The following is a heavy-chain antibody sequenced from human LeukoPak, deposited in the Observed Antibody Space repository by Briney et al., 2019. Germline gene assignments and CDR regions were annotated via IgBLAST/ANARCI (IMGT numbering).Heavy chain of an antibody. J-gene: IGHJ3*02. CDR2: IYHSGST. V-gene: IGHV4-4*02. CDR3: AFPARRGRAGGAFDI. CDR1: GGSISSSNW. Sequence: SETLSLTCAVSGGSISSSNWWSWVRQPPGKGLEWIGEIYHSGSTNYNPSLKSRVTISVDKSKDQFPLKLSSVTAADTAVYYCAFPARRGRAGGAFDIWGQGTMVTVSS. D-gene: IGHD3-10*01.